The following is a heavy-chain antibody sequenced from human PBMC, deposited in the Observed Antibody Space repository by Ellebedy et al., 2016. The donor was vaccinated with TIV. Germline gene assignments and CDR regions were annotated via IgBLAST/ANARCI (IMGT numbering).Heavy chain of an antibody. CDR1: GFTFSDYH. CDR2: MTNSGGSK. J-gene: IGHJ4*02. Sequence: GESLKISCAASGFTFSDYHMSWFRQVPGKGLEWVSYMTNSGGSKDYADAVKGRFTISRDNTENSLYLQMSSLRAEDTAIYYCARGTQVAGSAYSLIDYWGQGTLVTVSS. D-gene: IGHD6-19*01. CDR3: ARGTQVAGSAYSLIDY. V-gene: IGHV3-11*01.